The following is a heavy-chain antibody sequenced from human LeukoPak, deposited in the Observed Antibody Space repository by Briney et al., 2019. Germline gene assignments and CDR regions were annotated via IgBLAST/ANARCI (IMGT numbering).Heavy chain of an antibody. D-gene: IGHD2-2*02. J-gene: IGHJ5*02. Sequence: ASVKVSCKASGYTFTGYNMQWVRQAPGQGLEWMGWINPNSGGTNYAQKFQGRVTMTRDTSISTAYMELSRLRADDTAVYYCARGPEVPAAIKGIWFDPWGQGTLATVSS. V-gene: IGHV1-2*02. CDR1: GYTFTGYN. CDR3: ARGPEVPAAIKGIWFDP. CDR2: INPNSGGT.